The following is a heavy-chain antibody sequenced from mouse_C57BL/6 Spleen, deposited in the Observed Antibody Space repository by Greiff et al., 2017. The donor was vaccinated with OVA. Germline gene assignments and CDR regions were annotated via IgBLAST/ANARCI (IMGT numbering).Heavy chain of an antibody. V-gene: IGHV1-64*01. J-gene: IGHJ2*01. Sequence: QVQLQQSGAELVKPGASVKLSCKASGYTFTSYWMHWVKQRPGQGLEWIGMIHPNSGSTNYNEKFKSKATLTVDKSSSTAYMQLSSLTSEDSAVYYCARWAMVTTTDVDYWGQGTTLTVSS. CDR3: ARWAMVTTTDVDY. D-gene: IGHD2-2*01. CDR2: IHPNSGST. CDR1: GYTFTSYW.